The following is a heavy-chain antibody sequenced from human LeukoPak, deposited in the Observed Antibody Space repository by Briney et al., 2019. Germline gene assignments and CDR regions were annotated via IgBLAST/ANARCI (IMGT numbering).Heavy chain of an antibody. J-gene: IGHJ4*02. CDR3: GTSDSGSIFGVVISF. CDR2: LSDGGTP. D-gene: IGHD3-3*02. Sequence: PSETLSLTCDVSGYSISSGHYWGWIRQPPGKGLEWIGSLSDGGTPDYNPSLKSRVSMSIGTSKNQFSLRLRSLTAADTAIYYCGTSDSGSIFGVVISFWGQGTLVTVS. CDR1: GYSISSGHY. V-gene: IGHV4-38-2*01.